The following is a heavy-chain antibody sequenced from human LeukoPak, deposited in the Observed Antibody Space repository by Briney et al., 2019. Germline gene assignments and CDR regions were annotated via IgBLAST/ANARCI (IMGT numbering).Heavy chain of an antibody. CDR1: GYTFTGYY. D-gene: IGHD1-26*01. Sequence: ASVKASCKASGYTFTGYYMHWVRQAPGQGLEWMGWINPNSGGTNYAQQFQGRVTLTRDTSIATAYMELSSVTSDDTAVYYCASLGRHEKSHALDSWGQGTLVTVSS. CDR2: INPNSGGT. CDR3: ASLGRHEKSHALDS. J-gene: IGHJ4*02. V-gene: IGHV1-2*02.